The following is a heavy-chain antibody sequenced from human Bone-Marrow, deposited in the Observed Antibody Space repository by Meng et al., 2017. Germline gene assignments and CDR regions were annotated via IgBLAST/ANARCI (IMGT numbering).Heavy chain of an antibody. Sequence: ASVKVSCKASGYTFTGYYMHWVRQAPGQGLEWMGWINPNSGGTNYAQKFQGRVTMTRDMSISTAYMELSRLRSDDTAVYYCARDGGSEYYDILTGYYNWGQGTLVTVSS. V-gene: IGHV1-2*02. CDR2: INPNSGGT. D-gene: IGHD3-9*01. CDR3: ARDGGSEYYDILTGYYN. J-gene: IGHJ4*02. CDR1: GYTFTGYY.